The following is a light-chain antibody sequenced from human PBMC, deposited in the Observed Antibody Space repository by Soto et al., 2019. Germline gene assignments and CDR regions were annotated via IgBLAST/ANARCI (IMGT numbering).Light chain of an antibody. CDR3: GTWDSSLSAGV. V-gene: IGLV1-51*01. CDR1: NSNIGNNY. Sequence: QSALTQPPSVSATPGQTVTISCSGSNSNIGNNYVSWYQQLPGTAPKLLIYDNNKRPSEIPDRFSGSKSGPSATLGITGLQTEDEADYYCGTWDSSLSAGVFGTGTKVTVL. J-gene: IGLJ1*01. CDR2: DNN.